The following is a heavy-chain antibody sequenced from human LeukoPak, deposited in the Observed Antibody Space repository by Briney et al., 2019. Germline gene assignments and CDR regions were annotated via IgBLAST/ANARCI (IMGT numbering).Heavy chain of an antibody. V-gene: IGHV4-39*01. J-gene: IGHJ4*02. CDR2: IYYSGST. CDR3: ARQLYLRFLEWLSDFDY. Sequence: PSETLSLTCTVSGGSISSSSYYWGWIRQPPGKGLEWIGSIYYSGSTYYNPSLKSRVTISVDTSKNQFSLKLSSVTAADTAVYYCARQLYLRFLEWLSDFDYWGQGTLVTVSS. CDR1: GGSISSSSYY. D-gene: IGHD3-3*01.